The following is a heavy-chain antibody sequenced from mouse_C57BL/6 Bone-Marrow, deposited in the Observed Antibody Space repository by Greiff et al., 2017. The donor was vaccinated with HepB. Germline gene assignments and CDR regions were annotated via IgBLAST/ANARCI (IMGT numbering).Heavy chain of an antibody. CDR2: ISGGGGNT. J-gene: IGHJ2*01. V-gene: IGHV5-9*01. Sequence: DVKLVESGGGLVKPGGSLKLSCAASGFTFSSYTMSWVRQTPEKRLEWVATISGGGGNTYYPDSVKGRFTISRDNAKNTLYLQMSSLRSEDTALYYCASSNYRFDYWGQGTTLTVSS. D-gene: IGHD2-5*01. CDR3: ASSNYRFDY. CDR1: GFTFSSYT.